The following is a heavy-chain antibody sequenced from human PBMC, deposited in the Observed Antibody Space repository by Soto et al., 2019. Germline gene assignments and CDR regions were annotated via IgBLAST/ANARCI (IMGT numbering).Heavy chain of an antibody. Sequence: GGSLRLSCAASGFTFSSYGMHWVRQAPGKGLEWVAVIWYDGSNKYYADSVKGRFTISRDNSKNTLYLQMNSLRAEDTAVYYCARDSTARMSSSWYLYYYYGMDVWGQGTTVTVSS. D-gene: IGHD6-13*01. CDR3: ARDSTARMSSSWYLYYYYGMDV. J-gene: IGHJ6*02. V-gene: IGHV3-33*01. CDR2: IWYDGSNK. CDR1: GFTFSSYG.